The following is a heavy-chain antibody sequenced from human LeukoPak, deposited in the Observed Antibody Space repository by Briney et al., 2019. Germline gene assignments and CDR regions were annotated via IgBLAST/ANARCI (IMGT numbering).Heavy chain of an antibody. Sequence: VASVKVSCKASGYTFTGYYTHWVRQAPGQGLEWMGWINPNSGGTNYAQKFQGRVTMTRDTSISTAYMELSRLRSDDTAVYYCARTSSSGWYFDYWGQGTLVTVSS. CDR3: ARTSSSGWYFDY. CDR2: INPNSGGT. J-gene: IGHJ4*02. CDR1: GYTFTGYY. V-gene: IGHV1-2*02. D-gene: IGHD6-19*01.